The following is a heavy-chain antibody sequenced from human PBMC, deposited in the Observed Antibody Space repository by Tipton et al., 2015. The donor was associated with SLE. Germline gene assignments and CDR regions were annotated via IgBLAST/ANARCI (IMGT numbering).Heavy chain of an antibody. CDR2: IDYSGST. V-gene: IGHV4-59*12. CDR3: ARDEYRYDTTGYHLLGHFDF. Sequence: TLSLTCTVSAGSISTYYWSWIRQPPEKGLEWIGYIDYSGSTSYDPSLKSRVTISVDTSKNQFSLNLSSVTAADTAVYYCARDEYRYDTTGYHLLGHFDFWGQGTLVTVSS. CDR1: AGSISTYY. D-gene: IGHD3-22*01. J-gene: IGHJ4*02.